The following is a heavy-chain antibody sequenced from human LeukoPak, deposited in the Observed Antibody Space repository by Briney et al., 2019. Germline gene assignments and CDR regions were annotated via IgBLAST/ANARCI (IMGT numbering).Heavy chain of an antibody. D-gene: IGHD3-10*01. CDR1: GFSFSTYG. V-gene: IGHV3-30*18. CDR3: AKDRSAGVRASLMDY. J-gene: IGHJ4*02. CDR2: ITNDGYYK. Sequence: GGSLRLSCAASGFSFSTYGMHWVRQAPGKGLEWVAVITNDGYYKYYANSVKGRFTISSDNSKNTLYLQMNSLRAEDTAVYYCAKDRSAGVRASLMDYWGQGTLVTVSP.